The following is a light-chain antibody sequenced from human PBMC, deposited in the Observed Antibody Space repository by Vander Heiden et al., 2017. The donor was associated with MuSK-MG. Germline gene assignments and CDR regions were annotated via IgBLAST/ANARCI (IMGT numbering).Light chain of an antibody. J-gene: IGLJ1*01. CDR1: SSDVGGYNP. V-gene: IGLV2-8*01. CDR2: EVT. CDR3: SSDAGINNYV. Sequence: QSALPQPPSASGSPGPSVTISCTGTSSDVGGYNPVSWHQQHPGEAPKLIIGEVTKRPSGVPDRVSGSKSGTTAYMTVSGRQAEDEADYYCSSDAGINNYVVGTGTKSTVL.